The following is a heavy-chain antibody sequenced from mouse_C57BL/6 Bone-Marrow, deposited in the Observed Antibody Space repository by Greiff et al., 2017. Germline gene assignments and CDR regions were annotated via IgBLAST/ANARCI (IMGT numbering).Heavy chain of an antibody. V-gene: IGHV1-80*01. CDR1: GYAFTSYW. J-gene: IGHJ2*01. CDR3: ARDDDYGLYLDY. D-gene: IGHD2-4*01. Sequence: QVQLQQSGAELVKPGASVKFSCKASGYAFTSYWMNWVKQRPGQGLEWIGQIYPGDGDTKYNGKFKGKATLTADTSSSTAYMQLSSLTSVGSAVYVCARDDDYGLYLDYWGQGTTLTVSS. CDR2: IYPGDGDT.